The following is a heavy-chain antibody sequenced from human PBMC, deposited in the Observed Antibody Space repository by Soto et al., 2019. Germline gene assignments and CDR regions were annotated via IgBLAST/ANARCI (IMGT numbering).Heavy chain of an antibody. D-gene: IGHD5-12*01. V-gene: IGHV3-21*01. CDR2: ISSSSSYI. CDR1: GFTFSSYA. CDR3: ARDLGARVATISLDY. Sequence: GGSLRLSCAASGFTFSSYAMSWVRQAPGKGLEWVSGISSSSSYIYYADSVKGRFTISRDNAKNSLYLQMNSLRAEDTAVYYCARDLGARVATISLDYWGQGTLVTVSS. J-gene: IGHJ4*02.